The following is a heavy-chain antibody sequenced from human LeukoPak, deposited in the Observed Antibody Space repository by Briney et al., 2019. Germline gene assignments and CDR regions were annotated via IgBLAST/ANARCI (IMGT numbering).Heavy chain of an antibody. J-gene: IGHJ4*02. CDR1: GGSISSYY. Sequence: SETLSLTCTVSGGSISSYYWSWIRQPPGKGLEWIGYIYYSGSTNYNPSLKSRVTISVDTSKNQFSLKLSSVTAADTAVYYCARAPGFWSGYFDYWGQGTLVTVSS. CDR2: IYYSGST. D-gene: IGHD3-3*01. CDR3: ARAPGFWSGYFDY. V-gene: IGHV4-59*01.